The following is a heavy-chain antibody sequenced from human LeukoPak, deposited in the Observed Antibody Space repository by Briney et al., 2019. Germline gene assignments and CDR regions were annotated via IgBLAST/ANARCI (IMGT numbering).Heavy chain of an antibody. Sequence: GGSLRLSCAASGFTFDDYGMSWVRQAPGKGLEWVSGINWNGGSTGYADSVKGRFTISRDNAKNSLYPQMNSLRAEDTALYYCAREKTSGLVVVNAYFDYWGQGTLVTVSS. D-gene: IGHD3-22*01. CDR1: GFTFDDYG. V-gene: IGHV3-20*04. J-gene: IGHJ4*02. CDR2: INWNGGST. CDR3: AREKTSGLVVVNAYFDY.